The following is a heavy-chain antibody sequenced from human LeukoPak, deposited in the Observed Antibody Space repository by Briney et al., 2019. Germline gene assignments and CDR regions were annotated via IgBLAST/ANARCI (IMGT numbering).Heavy chain of an antibody. Sequence: GASVKVSCKASGGTFSSYAFSWVRQAPGQGLEWMGGIMPIFGKANYAQKFQGRVTMTEDTSTDTAYMELNSLSSEDTAVYYCSSSGVEEWQGLHFWGQGTLVTVSS. CDR2: IMPIFGKA. J-gene: IGHJ4*02. CDR3: SSSGVEEWQGLHF. V-gene: IGHV1-69*06. D-gene: IGHD3-3*01. CDR1: GGTFSSYA.